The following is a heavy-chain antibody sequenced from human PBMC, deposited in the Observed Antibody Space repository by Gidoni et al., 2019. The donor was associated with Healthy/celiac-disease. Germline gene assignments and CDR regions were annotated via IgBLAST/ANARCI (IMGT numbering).Heavy chain of an antibody. CDR2: IKSKTDGGTT. Sequence: EVQLVESGGGLVKPGGSLRHPCAACGFTFSNAGMNWVRQAPGKGLEWVGRIKSKTDGGTTDYAAPVKGRFTISRDDSKNTLYLQMNSLKTEDTAVYYCTTTVAGSGYYYYYGMDVWGQGTTVTVSS. V-gene: IGHV3-15*07. CDR1: GFTFSNAG. J-gene: IGHJ6*02. CDR3: TTTVAGSGYYYYYGMDV. D-gene: IGHD6-19*01.